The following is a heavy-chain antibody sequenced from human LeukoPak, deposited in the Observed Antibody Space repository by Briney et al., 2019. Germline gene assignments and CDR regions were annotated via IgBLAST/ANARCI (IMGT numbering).Heavy chain of an antibody. CDR1: GGSISSYY. V-gene: IGHV4-59*08. D-gene: IGHD6-13*01. CDR3: ARQVGIAAAGTHFDY. Sequence: SETLSLTCSVSGGSISSYYWSWIRQPPGEGLEWIGYIYYSGSTNYNPSLKSRVTISVDTSKNQFSLKLSSVTAADTAVYYCARQVGIAAAGTHFDYWGQGTLVTVSS. CDR2: IYYSGST. J-gene: IGHJ4*02.